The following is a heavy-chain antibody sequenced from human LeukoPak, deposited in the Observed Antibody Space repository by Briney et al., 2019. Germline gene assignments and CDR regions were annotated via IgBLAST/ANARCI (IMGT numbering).Heavy chain of an antibody. D-gene: IGHD2-15*01. CDR3: ARVGDMGAFDI. V-gene: IGHV1-8*02. Sequence: GASVKVSCKASGYTFTSYAMHWVRQAPGQRLEWMGWMNPNSGNTGYAQKFQGRVTMTRNTSISTAYMELSSLRSEDTAVYYCARVGDMGAFDIWGQGTMVTVSS. J-gene: IGHJ3*02. CDR1: GYTFTSYA. CDR2: MNPNSGNT.